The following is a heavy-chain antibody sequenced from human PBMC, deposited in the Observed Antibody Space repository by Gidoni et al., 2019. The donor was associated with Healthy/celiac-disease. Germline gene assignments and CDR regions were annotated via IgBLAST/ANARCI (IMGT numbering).Heavy chain of an antibody. D-gene: IGHD2-15*01. CDR2: SYSCGST. CDR3: ARDRGYCSGGSLCYYYYGMDV. CDR1: GFTVSSNY. J-gene: IGHJ6*02. V-gene: IGHV3-53*02. Sequence: EVQLVETGGGLIQPGGSLRLSCAASGFTVSSNYMRWVRPAPGTGLAWVSVSYSCGSTYYADSVKGRFTISRDNSKNTLYLQMNSLRAEDTAVYYCARDRGYCSGGSLCYYYYGMDVWGQGTTVTVSS.